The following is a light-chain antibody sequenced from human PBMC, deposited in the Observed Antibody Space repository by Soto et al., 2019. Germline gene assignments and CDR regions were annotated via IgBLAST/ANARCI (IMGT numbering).Light chain of an antibody. V-gene: IGKV3-20*01. CDR3: QQYGRSPWT. J-gene: IGKJ1*01. Sequence: EIVLTQSPGTLSLSPGERATLSCRASQSVRSNYLAWYQQKPGQAPRLLIYAVSTRATGIPDTFSGSGSGTDFTLTISRLEPEDFGVYFCQQYGRSPWTFGQGTKVDIK. CDR1: QSVRSNY. CDR2: AVS.